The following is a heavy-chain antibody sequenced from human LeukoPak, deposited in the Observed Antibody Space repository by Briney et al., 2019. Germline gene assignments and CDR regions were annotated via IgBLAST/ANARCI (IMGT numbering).Heavy chain of an antibody. CDR2: ISSSSSYI. CDR1: GFTFSDYN. V-gene: IGHV3-21*01. J-gene: IGHJ3*02. Sequence: GGSLRLSCAAPGFTFSDYNMNWVRQAPGKGLEWVSSISSSSSYIYYADSVKGRFPISRDNAKNSLYLQMNSLRAADTAVYYCARDKEYAFDIWGQGTMVTVSS. CDR3: ARDKEYAFDI.